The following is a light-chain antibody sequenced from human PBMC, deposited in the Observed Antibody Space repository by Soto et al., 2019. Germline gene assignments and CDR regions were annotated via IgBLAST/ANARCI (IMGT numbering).Light chain of an antibody. CDR1: QSVSSSY. Sequence: EIVLTQSPGTLSLSPVEIATLSFMASQSVSSSYLAWYQQKPGQAPRLLIYGASSRATGIPDRFSGSGSGTDFTLTISRLEPEDFAVYYCQQYGSSLGVTFGGGTKVDIK. V-gene: IGKV3-20*01. J-gene: IGKJ4*01. CDR3: QQYGSSLGVT. CDR2: GAS.